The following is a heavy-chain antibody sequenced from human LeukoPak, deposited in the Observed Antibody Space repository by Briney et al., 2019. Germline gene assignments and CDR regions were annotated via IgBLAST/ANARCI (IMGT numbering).Heavy chain of an antibody. CDR3: ATSVHCSSTSCPNYYYYYGMDV. J-gene: IGHJ6*02. CDR2: IWYDGSNK. D-gene: IGHD2-2*01. V-gene: IGHV3-33*01. Sequence: GGSLRLSCAASGFTFSSYGMHWVRQAPGKGLEWVAVIWYDGSNKYYAGSVKGRFTISRDNSKNTLYLQMNSLRAEDTAVYYCATSVHCSSTSCPNYYYYYGMDVWGQGTTVTVSS. CDR1: GFTFSSYG.